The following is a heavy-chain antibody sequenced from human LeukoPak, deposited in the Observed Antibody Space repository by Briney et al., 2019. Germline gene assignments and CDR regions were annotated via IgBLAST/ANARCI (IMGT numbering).Heavy chain of an antibody. D-gene: IGHD4-17*01. Sequence: RASVKVSCKASGYTFTGYYMHWVRQAPGQGLEWMGWINPNSGGTNYAQKFQGRVTMTRDTSISTAYMELSRLRSDDTAVYYCARVRDYTPYYYGMDVWGQGTTVTVSS. V-gene: IGHV1-2*02. CDR1: GYTFTGYY. CDR3: ARVRDYTPYYYGMDV. CDR2: INPNSGGT. J-gene: IGHJ6*02.